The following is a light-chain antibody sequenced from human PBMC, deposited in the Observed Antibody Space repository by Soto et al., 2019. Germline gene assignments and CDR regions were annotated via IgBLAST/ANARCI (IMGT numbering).Light chain of an antibody. CDR1: QSVGNT. V-gene: IGKV3-15*01. Sequence: IVRTHSPETLSVSTGERVTLSCSTSQSVGNTLAWYQQKPGQAPRLLISGASARATGIPARFSGSGSGTEFSLTISSLQSEDFAVYYCQQYFNWPPYPFGQGAKVAIK. CDR2: GAS. J-gene: IGKJ2*01. CDR3: QQYFNWPPYP.